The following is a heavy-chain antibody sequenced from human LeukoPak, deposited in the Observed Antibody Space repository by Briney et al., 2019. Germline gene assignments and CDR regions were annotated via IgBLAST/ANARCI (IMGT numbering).Heavy chain of an antibody. CDR3: ARRQYSGYDFDF. Sequence: GESLKISCKASGYIFINYWIGWVRQTPGKGLEWMGIIYPRDSDTRYSPSFQGQVTVSADKSISTAYLQWNTLEASDTAMSYCARRQYSGYDFDFWGQGTLVTVSS. J-gene: IGHJ4*02. CDR2: IYPRDSDT. V-gene: IGHV5-51*01. CDR1: GYIFINYW. D-gene: IGHD5-12*01.